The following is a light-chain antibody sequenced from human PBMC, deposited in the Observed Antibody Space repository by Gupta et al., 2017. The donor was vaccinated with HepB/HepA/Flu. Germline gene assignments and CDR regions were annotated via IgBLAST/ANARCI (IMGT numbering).Light chain of an antibody. CDR2: DDS. J-gene: IGLJ3*02. CDR1: KIGSKS. Sequence: SYVLTQPPSVSVAPGKTATITCGGDKIGSKSVHWYHQKPGQAPALVVYDDSERPSGIPERFSGSNSANTATLTISRVEAGDDSDYYCRVWHRTSVVFGGGTKLTVL. CDR3: RVWHRTSVV. V-gene: IGLV3-21*03.